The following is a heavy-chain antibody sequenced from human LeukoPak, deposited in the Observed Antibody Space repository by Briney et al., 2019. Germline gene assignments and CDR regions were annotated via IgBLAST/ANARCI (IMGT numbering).Heavy chain of an antibody. CDR2: INPDGSAK. J-gene: IGHJ6*02. CDR1: GFTFSNFW. Sequence: GSLRLSCAASGFTFSNFWMSWVRQALGKGLEWVANINPDGSAKYYVDSVKGRFTTSRDNAENSLYLQMNSLRPEDTAVYYCARHFSTYSYGLDVWGQGTTVTVSS. CDR3: ARHFSTYSYGLDV. D-gene: IGHD3-3*02. V-gene: IGHV3-7*01.